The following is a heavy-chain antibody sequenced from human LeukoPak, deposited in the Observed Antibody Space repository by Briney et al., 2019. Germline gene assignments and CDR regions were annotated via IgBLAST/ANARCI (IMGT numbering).Heavy chain of an antibody. CDR3: ARDPFGWGIFGVVTTGNDLDY. CDR1: GGTFSSYA. CDR2: ISAYNGNT. J-gene: IGHJ4*02. Sequence: GASVKVSCKASGGTFSSYAISWVRQAPGQGLEWMGWISAYNGNTNYAQKLQGRVTMTTDTSTSTAYMELRSLRSDDTAVYYCARDPFGWGIFGVVTTGNDLDYWGQGTLVTVSS. D-gene: IGHD3-3*01. V-gene: IGHV1-18*01.